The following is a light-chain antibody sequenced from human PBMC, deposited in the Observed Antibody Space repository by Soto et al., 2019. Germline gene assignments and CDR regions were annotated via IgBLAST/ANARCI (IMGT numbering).Light chain of an antibody. V-gene: IGKV1-5*03. CDR1: QIISSW. CDR2: KAS. CDR3: QHYNSYPIT. Sequence: DIQMTQSPSTLSASVGDRVTITCRASQIISSWLAWYQQKPGKAPKLLIYKASSLESGVTSRFSGSGSGTEFTLTISSLQPDDFATYYCQHYNSYPITFGQGTRLEIK. J-gene: IGKJ5*01.